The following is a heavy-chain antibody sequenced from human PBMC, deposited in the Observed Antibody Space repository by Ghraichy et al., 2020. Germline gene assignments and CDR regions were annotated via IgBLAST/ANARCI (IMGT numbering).Heavy chain of an antibody. CDR1: GGSFSGYY. V-gene: IGHV4-34*01. J-gene: IGHJ4*02. Sequence: SETLSLTCAVYGGSFSGYYWSWIRQPPGKGLEWIGEINHSGSTNYNPSLKSRVTISVDTSKNQFSLKLSSVTAADTAVYYCARMRYGAVKNRGGNYFDYWGQGTLVTVSS. CDR3: ARMRYGAVKNRGGNYFDY. D-gene: IGHD1-1*01. CDR2: INHSGST.